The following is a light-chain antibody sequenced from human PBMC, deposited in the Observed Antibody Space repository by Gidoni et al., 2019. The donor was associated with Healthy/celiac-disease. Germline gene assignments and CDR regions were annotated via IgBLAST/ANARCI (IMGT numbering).Light chain of an antibody. CDR1: SINVVGYTP. J-gene: IGLJ1*01. CDR2: YVI. V-gene: IGLV2-14*03. Sequence: SCTGASINVVGYTPFSGYHHPPATAPTLIIYYVINRSSGVSNRFSGSTSGNTASLTISGLQAEDEGYYYCSSYTTSSTQVFGTGTKVTVL. CDR3: SSYTTSSTQV.